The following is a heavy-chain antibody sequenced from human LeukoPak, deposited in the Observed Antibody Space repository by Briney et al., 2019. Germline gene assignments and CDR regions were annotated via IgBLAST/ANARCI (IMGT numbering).Heavy chain of an antibody. CDR3: ARDFCSTTSCRFDY. D-gene: IGHD2-2*01. CDR2: ISSSATTI. Sequence: GGSLRLSCEVSGFSVSSTYMSWFRQAPGKGLEWVSYISSSATTIYYADSVKGRFTISRDNAKNSLYLQMNSLRAEDTALYYCARDFCSTTSCRFDYWGQGTLVTVSS. J-gene: IGHJ4*02. CDR1: GFSVSSTY. V-gene: IGHV3-11*04.